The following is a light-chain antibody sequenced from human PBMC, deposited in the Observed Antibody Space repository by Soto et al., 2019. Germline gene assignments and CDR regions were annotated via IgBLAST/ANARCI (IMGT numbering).Light chain of an antibody. J-gene: IGLJ2*01. CDR1: DNDVGRYDY. Sequence: QSALTQPPSASGSPGMSVTLSCSGTDNDVGRYDYVSWYQQHPGKAPKLLIYEVSKRPSGVPDRFSASKSGNTASLTVSGVPGEDEADYYCMSYVGGNSVAFGGGTKVTVL. CDR2: EVS. CDR3: MSYVGGNSVA. V-gene: IGLV2-8*01.